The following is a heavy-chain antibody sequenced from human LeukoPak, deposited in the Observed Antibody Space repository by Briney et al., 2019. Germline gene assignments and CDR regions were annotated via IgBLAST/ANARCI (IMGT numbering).Heavy chain of an antibody. CDR3: ARSYYDFWNGFYYFDY. Sequence: SENLSLTCTVSGGSISSYYWSWIRQPPGKGLEWIGYIYYSGSTNYNPSLKSRVTISVDASKNQFSLKLSSVTAADTAVYYCARSYYDFWNGFYYFDYWGQGTLVTVSS. D-gene: IGHD3-3*01. CDR2: IYYSGST. CDR1: GGSISSYY. V-gene: IGHV4-59*01. J-gene: IGHJ4*02.